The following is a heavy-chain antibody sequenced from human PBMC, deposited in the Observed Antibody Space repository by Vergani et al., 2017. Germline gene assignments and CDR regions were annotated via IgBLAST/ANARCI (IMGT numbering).Heavy chain of an antibody. CDR2: IFTTESV. Sequence: QLQLQASGPGLVKPSQTLSLTCTVSGGPMSEYYWNWVRQSAGTGLEWIGRIFTTESVNYNPSLQSQVTMSMDTSKNQFSLKLNSVTAADTAIYYCARGDYSGKGGYVDSWGQGGLVAASS. D-gene: IGHD3-22*01. CDR3: ARGDYSGKGGYVDS. V-gene: IGHV4-4*07. CDR1: GGPMSEYY. J-gene: IGHJ4*02.